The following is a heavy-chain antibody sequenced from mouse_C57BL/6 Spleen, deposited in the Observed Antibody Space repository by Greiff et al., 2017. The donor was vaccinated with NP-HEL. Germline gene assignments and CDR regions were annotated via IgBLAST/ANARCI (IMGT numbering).Heavy chain of an antibody. CDR3: ARGIYYYGSSCFYAMDY. CDR2: IDPSDSYT. D-gene: IGHD1-1*01. Sequence: VQLQQSGAELVRPGTSVKLSCKASGYTFTSYWMHWVKQRPGQGLEWIGVIDPSDSYTNSTQKFKGKATLTVDTSSSTAYMQLSSLTAEDSAVYYCARGIYYYGSSCFYAMDYWGQGTSVTVSS. J-gene: IGHJ4*01. V-gene: IGHV1-59*01. CDR1: GYTFTSYW.